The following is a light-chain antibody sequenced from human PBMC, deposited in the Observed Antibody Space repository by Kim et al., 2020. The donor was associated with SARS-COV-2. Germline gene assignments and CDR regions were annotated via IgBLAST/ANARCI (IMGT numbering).Light chain of an antibody. V-gene: IGKV1-39*01. CDR3: QQSYSTPIT. CDR2: AAS. J-gene: IGKJ5*01. Sequence: APVGDSVTITRPTSQSISSYLNWYQQKPGKAPKLLIYAASSLQSGVPSRFSGSGSGTDFTLTISSLQPEEFATYYCQQSYSTPITFGQGTRLEIK. CDR1: QSISSY.